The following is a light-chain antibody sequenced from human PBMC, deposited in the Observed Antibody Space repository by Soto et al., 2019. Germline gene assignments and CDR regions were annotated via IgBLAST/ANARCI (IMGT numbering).Light chain of an antibody. Sequence: DIPVTKSTSSLSASVGDRVTITCRASQSVXSFLAWFQQKPGKAPKTLXSDASTCQTGCPSSLSGSGSATDFTRTISRHQPDYCANYYCQQLKMDPRTFGGGTKVDI. CDR3: QQLKMDPRT. CDR1: QSVXSF. V-gene: IGKV1-9*01. J-gene: IGKJ4*02. CDR2: DAS.